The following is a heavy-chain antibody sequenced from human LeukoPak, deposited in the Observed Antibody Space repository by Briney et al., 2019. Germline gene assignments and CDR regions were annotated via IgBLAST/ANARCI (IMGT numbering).Heavy chain of an antibody. CDR1: GFTFSIFW. Sequence: GGSLRLSCAASGFTFSIFWIHWVRQAPGKGLVWVSGINIEGSSSTYADSVKGRFTISRDNAKNTLYLQMNSLRAEDTAVYYCGRGNYYGMDVWGQGTTVTVSS. V-gene: IGHV3-74*01. CDR3: GRGNYYGMDV. J-gene: IGHJ6*02. CDR2: INIEGSSS.